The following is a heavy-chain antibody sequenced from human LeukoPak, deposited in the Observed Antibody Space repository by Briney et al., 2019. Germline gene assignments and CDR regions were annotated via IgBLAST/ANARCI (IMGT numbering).Heavy chain of an antibody. Sequence: SETLSLTCTVSGGSISSYYWSWIRQPAGKGLEWIGRIYTSGSTNYNPSLKSRVTMSVDTSKNQFSLKLSSVTAADTAVYYCARVDTAMVAHAFDIWGQGTMVTVS. CDR1: GGSISSYY. CDR2: IYTSGST. J-gene: IGHJ3*02. V-gene: IGHV4-4*07. CDR3: ARVDTAMVAHAFDI. D-gene: IGHD5-18*01.